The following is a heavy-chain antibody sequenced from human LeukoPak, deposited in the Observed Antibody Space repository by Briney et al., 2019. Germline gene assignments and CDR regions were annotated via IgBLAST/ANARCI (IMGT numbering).Heavy chain of an antibody. J-gene: IGHJ4*02. CDR3: ARWFGSGSYYGY. CDR2: ISYSGANS. CDR1: GFTFSGSA. Sequence: GGSLRLSCAASGFTFSGSAMSWFRQAPGEGLEWVSLISYSGANSYYTDSVRGRFTISRDNAKNSLYLQMSSLRAEDTAVYYCARWFGSGSYYGYWGQGTLVTVSS. V-gene: IGHV3-23*01. D-gene: IGHD3-10*01.